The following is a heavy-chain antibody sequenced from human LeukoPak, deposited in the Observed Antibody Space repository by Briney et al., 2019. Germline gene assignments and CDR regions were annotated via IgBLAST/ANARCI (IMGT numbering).Heavy chain of an antibody. J-gene: IGHJ4*02. D-gene: IGHD6-13*01. CDR2: IRNKANSYAT. Sequence: GGSLKLSCAASGFTFSGSAVHWVRQASGKGLEWVGRIRNKANSYATAYAASVNGRSTISRDDSKNTAYLHMNSLKIEDTAVYYCSRLIEAAGTSFDYWGQGTLVTVSS. CDR1: GFTFSGSA. V-gene: IGHV3-73*01. CDR3: SRLIEAAGTSFDY.